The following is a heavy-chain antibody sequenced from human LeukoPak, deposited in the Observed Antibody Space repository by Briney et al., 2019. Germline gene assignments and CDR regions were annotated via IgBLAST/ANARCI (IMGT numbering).Heavy chain of an antibody. CDR1: GFTFSSYA. Sequence: GGSLRLSCAASGFTFSSYAMSWVRQAPGKGLEWISTIRGSDASTYYADSVKGRFTISRDNSMNTLYLQMNSLRAEDTAVYYCARDFSGAFDYWAREPWSPSPQ. J-gene: IGHJ4*02. CDR3: ARDFSGAFDY. D-gene: IGHD2-15*01. CDR2: IRGSDAST. V-gene: IGHV3-23*01.